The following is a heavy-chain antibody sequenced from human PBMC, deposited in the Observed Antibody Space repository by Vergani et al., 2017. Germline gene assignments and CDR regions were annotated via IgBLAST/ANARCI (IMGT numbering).Heavy chain of an antibody. CDR2: TYYRSKWYN. J-gene: IGHJ6*02. CDR3: ARESPPYGYYEVKKHHSSYGMDV. CDR1: GDSVSSNSAA. D-gene: IGHD4-17*01. Sequence: QVQLQQSGPGLVKPSQTLSLTCAISGDSVSSNSAAWNWIRQSPSRGLEWLGRTYYRSKWYNDYAVSVKSRITINPDTSKNQFSLQLNSVTPEDTAVYCCARESPPYGYYEVKKHHSSYGMDVWGQGTTVTVSS. V-gene: IGHV6-1*01.